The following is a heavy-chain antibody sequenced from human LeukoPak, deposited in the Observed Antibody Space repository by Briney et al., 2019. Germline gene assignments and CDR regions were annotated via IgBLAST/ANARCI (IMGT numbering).Heavy chain of an antibody. CDR1: GFTVSSSH. CDR2: LYSGGST. V-gene: IGHV3-66*01. J-gene: IGHJ3*02. Sequence: PGGSLTLSCAASGFTVSSSHMTWDRQAPGQGLEWVSILYSGGSTYYADSVQGRFTISRDNSKNMLYLQMNSLRAEVMAVYDCATAFSYAFHIWGQGTMVTVSS. CDR3: ATAFSYAFHI.